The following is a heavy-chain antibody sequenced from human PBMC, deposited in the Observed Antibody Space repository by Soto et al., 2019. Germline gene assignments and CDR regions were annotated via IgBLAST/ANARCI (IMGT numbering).Heavy chain of an antibody. CDR2: IWSDGNSK. V-gene: IGHV3-33*01. J-gene: IGHJ4*02. CDR1: GFTFSSYG. Sequence: PGGSLRLSCAASGFTFSSYGMHWVRQAPGKGLEWVALIWSDGNSKYYAESVKGRFTISRDNSKNTLYLQMSSLRAEDTAVYYCARRTDIDYWGQGALVTVSS. CDR3: ARRTDIDY.